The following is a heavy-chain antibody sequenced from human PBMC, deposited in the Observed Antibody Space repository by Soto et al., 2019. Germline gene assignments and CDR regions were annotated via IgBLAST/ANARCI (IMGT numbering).Heavy chain of an antibody. CDR1: GFTFSDYY. CDR3: ARDLLHSSGWLIDY. J-gene: IGHJ4*02. CDR2: ISSSGSII. V-gene: IGHV3-11*04. Sequence: GGSLRLSCAASGFTFSDYYMTWIRQAPGKGLEWVSYISSSGSIIYYADSVKGRFTISRDNAKNSLSLQMNSLRAEDTAVYYCARDLLHSSGWLIDYWGQGTLVTVSS. D-gene: IGHD6-19*01.